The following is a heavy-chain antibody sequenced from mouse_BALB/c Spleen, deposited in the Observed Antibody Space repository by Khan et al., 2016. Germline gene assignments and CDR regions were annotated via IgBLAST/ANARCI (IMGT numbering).Heavy chain of an antibody. Sequence: EVKLEESGGGLVKPGGSLKLSCAASGFTFSSYTMSWVRQTPEKRLEWVATITSGGSYTYYSDSKKGRFTISRDNAKNTLYLQMSSLRSEDTAMYYCTRDRGITAWFAYWGQGTLVTVSA. D-gene: IGHD2-4*01. CDR2: ITSGGSYT. CDR1: GFTFSSYT. CDR3: TRDRGITAWFAY. V-gene: IGHV5-6-4*01. J-gene: IGHJ3*01.